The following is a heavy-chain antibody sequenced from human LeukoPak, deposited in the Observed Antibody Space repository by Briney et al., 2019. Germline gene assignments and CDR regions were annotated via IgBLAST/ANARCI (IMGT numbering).Heavy chain of an antibody. J-gene: IGHJ4*02. CDR3: VPSATDY. CDR1: GFNFSNYG. Sequence: GGSLRLSCAASGFNFSNYGMNWVRQAPGKGLDWVATITGSTTYIYYSESVKGRFIISRDNAKNSLYLQMNSLRVEDTGVYYCVPSATDYWGQGTLVTVSS. CDR2: ITGSTTYI. D-gene: IGHD1-26*01. V-gene: IGHV3-21*01.